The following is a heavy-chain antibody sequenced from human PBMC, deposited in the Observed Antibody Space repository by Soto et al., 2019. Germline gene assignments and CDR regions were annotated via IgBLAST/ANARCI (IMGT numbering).Heavy chain of an antibody. CDR3: AKDLGYFDYRGPFDY. J-gene: IGHJ4*02. CDR2: ISYDGSNK. Sequence: QVQLVESGGGVVQPGRSLRLSCAASGFIFSSYGMHWVRQAPGKGLEWVAVISYDGSNKYYTDSVKGRFTISRDNSKNPLYLQMNSLRAEDTAVYYCAKDLGYFDYRGPFDYWGQGTLVTVSS. V-gene: IGHV3-30*18. D-gene: IGHD3-9*01. CDR1: GFIFSSYG.